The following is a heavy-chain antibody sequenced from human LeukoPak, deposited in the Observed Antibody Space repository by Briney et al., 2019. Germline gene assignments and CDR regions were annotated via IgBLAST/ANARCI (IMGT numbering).Heavy chain of an antibody. V-gene: IGHV4-31*02. CDR1: GGSISNSGGFY. J-gene: IGHJ4*02. CDR2: ISYRGRT. Sequence: SETLSFTCTVSGGSISNSGGFYWSGIRQHPGDGLGWIGFISYRGRTYYNPSLKSRVSMSVDTSRSQFSLRLTSVTDEDTAVYYCARISQSSGGFYYWGQGTLVTVSS. CDR3: ARISQSSGGFYY. D-gene: IGHD2-15*01.